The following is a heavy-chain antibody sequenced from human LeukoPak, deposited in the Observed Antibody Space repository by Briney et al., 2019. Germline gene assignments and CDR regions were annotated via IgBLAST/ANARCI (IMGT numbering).Heavy chain of an antibody. CDR1: GFTFSSYW. V-gene: IGHV3-7*01. CDR2: IKQDGSEK. D-gene: IGHD3-9*01. Sequence: PGGSLRLSCAASGFTFSSYWMNWARQAPGKGLEWVANIKQDGSEKYYVDSVKGRFTISRDNAKNSLYLQMNSLRAEDTAVYYCAREDILTGYYYYGMDVWGQGTTVTVSS. J-gene: IGHJ6*02. CDR3: AREDILTGYYYYGMDV.